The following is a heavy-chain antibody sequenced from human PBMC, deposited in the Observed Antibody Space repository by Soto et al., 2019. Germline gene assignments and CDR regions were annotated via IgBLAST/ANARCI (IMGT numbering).Heavy chain of an antibody. CDR3: EKGTENIALMVYATLFDY. D-gene: IGHD2-8*01. CDR2: ISYDGTKE. V-gene: IGHV3-30*18. Sequence: QVQLVESGGGVVQPGRSLRLSCAASGFTFSSYAMHWVRQAPGKGLEWVAVISYDGTKEYYAESVKGRVTISRDKSKNTLYLQMNSLRDEDTAVYYCEKGTENIALMVYATLFDYWGQGALVTVSS. CDR1: GFTFSSYA. J-gene: IGHJ4*02.